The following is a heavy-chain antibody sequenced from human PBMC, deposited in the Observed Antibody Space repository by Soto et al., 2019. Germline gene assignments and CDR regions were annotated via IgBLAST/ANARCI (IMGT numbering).Heavy chain of an antibody. CDR3: AIWRGATMVRGVSEDYYYYGMDV. CDR2: IIPIFGTA. V-gene: IGHV1-69*13. CDR1: GGTFSSYA. Sequence: SVKVSCKASGGTFSSYAISWVRQAPGQGLEWMGGIIPIFGTANYAQKFQGRVTITADESTSTAYMELSSLRSEDTAVYYCAIWRGATMVRGVSEDYYYYGMDVWG. D-gene: IGHD3-10*01. J-gene: IGHJ6*02.